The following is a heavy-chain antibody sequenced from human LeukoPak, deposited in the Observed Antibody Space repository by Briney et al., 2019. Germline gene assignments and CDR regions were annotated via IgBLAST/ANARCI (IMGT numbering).Heavy chain of an antibody. D-gene: IGHD1-26*01. CDR3: ARLSRALYPEAGVGGTDAFDI. CDR2: ISPGDSRT. V-gene: IGHV5-51*01. Sequence: GESLKISCKASGYSFTSHWIGWVRQMPGKGLEWMGIISPGDSRTKNSPSLQGQVTISADKSITTAYLQWSSLKASDTAMYYCARLSRALYPEAGVGGTDAFDIWGQGTMVTVSS. CDR1: GYSFTSHW. J-gene: IGHJ3*02.